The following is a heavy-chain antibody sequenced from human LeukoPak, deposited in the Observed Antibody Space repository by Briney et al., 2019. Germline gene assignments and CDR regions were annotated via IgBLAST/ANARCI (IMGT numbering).Heavy chain of an antibody. CDR1: GFTFSSYA. CDR3: AKFSSSGSSGYYPTPFDY. J-gene: IGHJ4*02. CDR2: ISGSGGST. V-gene: IGHV3-23*01. Sequence: GGSLRLSCAASGFTFSSYAMSWVRQAPGKGLEWVSAISGSGGSTYYADSVKGRFTISRDNSKNTLYLQMNSLRAEDTAVYYCAKFSSSGSSGYYPTPFDYWGQGTLVTASS. D-gene: IGHD3-22*01.